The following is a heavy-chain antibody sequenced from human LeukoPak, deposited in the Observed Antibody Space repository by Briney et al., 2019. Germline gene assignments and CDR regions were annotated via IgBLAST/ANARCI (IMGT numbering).Heavy chain of an antibody. CDR2: IYHSGST. V-gene: IGHV4-38-2*02. D-gene: IGHD3-22*01. CDR1: GYSISSGYY. Sequence: SETLSLTCTVSGYSISSGYYWAWIRQPPGKGLEWIGSIYHSGSTNYNPSLKSRVTISVDTSKNQFSLKLSSVTAADTAVYYCARLRRFDRNYYDSSGYYYTSKYYFDYWGQGTLVTVSS. CDR3: ARLRRFDRNYYDSSGYYYTSKYYFDY. J-gene: IGHJ4*02.